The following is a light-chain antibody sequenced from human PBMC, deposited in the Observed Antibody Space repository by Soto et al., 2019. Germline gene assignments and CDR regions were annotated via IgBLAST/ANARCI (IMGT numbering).Light chain of an antibody. V-gene: IGLV2-14*01. CDR3: TSYAATNTYV. J-gene: IGLJ1*01. CDR2: EVT. CDR1: SSDVGGYDY. Sequence: QSVLTQPASVSGSPGRSITISCTGTSSDVGGYDYVSWYQQHPGKAPKFMIYEVTNRPSGVSHRFSGSKSGNTASLTISGLQAEDEADYYCTSYAATNTYVFGTGTKVTVL.